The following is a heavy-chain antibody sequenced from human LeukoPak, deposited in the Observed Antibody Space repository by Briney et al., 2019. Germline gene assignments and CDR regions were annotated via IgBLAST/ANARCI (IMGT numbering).Heavy chain of an antibody. CDR3: ARAPNFDWLLSPFDY. CDR1: GYTFTSYG. Sequence: ASVKVSCKASGYTFTSYGISWVRQAPGQGLEWMGWISAYNGNTNYAQKLQGRVTMTTDTSTGTAYMELRSLRSDDTAVYYCARAPNFDWLLSPFDYWGQGTLVTVSS. CDR2: ISAYNGNT. D-gene: IGHD3-9*01. J-gene: IGHJ4*02. V-gene: IGHV1-18*01.